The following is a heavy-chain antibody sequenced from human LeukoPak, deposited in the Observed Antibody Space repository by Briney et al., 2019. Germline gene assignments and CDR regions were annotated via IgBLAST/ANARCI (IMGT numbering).Heavy chain of an antibody. CDR2: ISYDGSNK. CDR3: ARDPGYSSGWYYFDY. CDR1: GFTFSSYA. D-gene: IGHD6-19*01. Sequence: GGSLRLSCAASGFTFSSYAMHWVRQAPGRGLEWVAVISYDGSNKYYADSVKGRFTISRDNSKNTLYLQMNSLRVEDTAVYYCARDPGYSSGWYYFDYWGQGTLVTVSS. J-gene: IGHJ4*02. V-gene: IGHV3-30*04.